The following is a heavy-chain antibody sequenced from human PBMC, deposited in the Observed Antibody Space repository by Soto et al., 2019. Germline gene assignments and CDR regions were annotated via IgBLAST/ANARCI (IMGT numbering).Heavy chain of an antibody. Sequence: PGGSLRLSCAASGFTFSDYAMHWVRQAPGKGLEWVAVVSHDGRNTHYADSVKGRFTISRDSSKNTVSLEMTSSVTAADTAMYNCARHNPTSGVFGIVISLRYWGQGTLVTVSS. V-gene: IGHV3-30*04. CDR1: GFTFSDYA. D-gene: IGHD3-3*01. CDR2: VSHDGRNT. J-gene: IGHJ4*02. CDR3: ARHNPTSGVFGIVISLRY.